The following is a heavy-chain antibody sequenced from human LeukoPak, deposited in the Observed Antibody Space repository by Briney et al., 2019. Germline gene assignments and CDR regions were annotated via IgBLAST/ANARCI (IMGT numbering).Heavy chain of an antibody. J-gene: IGHJ4*02. V-gene: IGHV1-18*04. CDR1: GYTFTGYY. D-gene: IGHD3-22*01. CDR3: ARDHWSDVVVITEIFDY. CDR2: ISAYNGNT. Sequence: ASVKVSCKASGYTFTGYYMHWVRQAPGQGLEWMGRISAYNGNTNYAQKLQGRVTMTTDTSTSTAYMELRSLRSDDTAVYYCARDHWSDVVVITEIFDYWGQGTLVTVSS.